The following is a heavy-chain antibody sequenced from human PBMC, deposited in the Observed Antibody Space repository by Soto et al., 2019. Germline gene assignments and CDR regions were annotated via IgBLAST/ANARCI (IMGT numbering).Heavy chain of an antibody. J-gene: IGHJ4*02. Sequence: QVQLVESGGGVVQPGRSLRLSCAASGFSVSAYTVHWVRQAPGKGLEWVAVISSDGNHKYYTDSVKGRLAISRDTSTNTVFLQMSSLGPEDRAVYYCARWEQPLVDYWGQGTLVTVSS. CDR3: ARWEQPLVDY. CDR2: ISSDGNHK. D-gene: IGHD1-1*01. CDR1: GFSVSAYT. V-gene: IGHV3-30*09.